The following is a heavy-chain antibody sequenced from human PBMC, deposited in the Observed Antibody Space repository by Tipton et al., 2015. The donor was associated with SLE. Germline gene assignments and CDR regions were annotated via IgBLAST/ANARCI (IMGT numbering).Heavy chain of an antibody. J-gene: IGHJ4*02. CDR1: GFTFSSYW. CDR2: IKKDGSER. D-gene: IGHD6-25*01. CDR3: AKYFLDNSGWSYFDY. V-gene: IGHV3-7*01. Sequence: LSLTCAASGFTFSSYWMSWVRQAPGKGLEWVANIKKDGSERYYVDSVKGRFTISRDNAKNSLYLQMNTLRAEDTAVYYCAKYFLDNSGWSYFDYWGQGTLVTVFS.